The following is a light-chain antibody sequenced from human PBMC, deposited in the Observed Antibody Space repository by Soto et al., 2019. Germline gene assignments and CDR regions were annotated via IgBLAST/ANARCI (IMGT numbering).Light chain of an antibody. CDR1: QSVRSER. CDR2: GAS. CDR3: QQYSDLPMT. V-gene: IGKV3-20*01. Sequence: IVLTQSPDTLSLSTGERATLSCRASQSVRSERLAWYQQKRGQAPTLLIYGASRRATGIPDRFSGSASGTDFTLTISRLEPEDFAVYFCQQYSDLPMTFGQGTRLEIK. J-gene: IGKJ5*01.